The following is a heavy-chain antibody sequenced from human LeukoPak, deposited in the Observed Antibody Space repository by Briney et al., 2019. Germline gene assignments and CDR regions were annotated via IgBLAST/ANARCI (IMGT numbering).Heavy chain of an antibody. J-gene: IGHJ4*02. V-gene: IGHV1-69*05. D-gene: IGHD5-18*01. CDR2: IIPIFGTA. CDR3: ARDRGIQVWSETFDY. Sequence: SVKVSCKASGGTFSSYAISWVRQAPGQGLEWMGRIIPIFGTANYAQKFQGRVTITTDESTSTAYMELSSLRSEDTAVYYCARDRGIQVWSETFDYWGQGTLVTVSS. CDR1: GGTFSSYA.